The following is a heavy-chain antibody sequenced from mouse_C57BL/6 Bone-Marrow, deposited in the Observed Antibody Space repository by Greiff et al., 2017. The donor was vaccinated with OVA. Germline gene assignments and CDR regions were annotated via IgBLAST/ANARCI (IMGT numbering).Heavy chain of an antibody. CDR2: ISNGGGST. Sequence: DVKLVESGGGLVQPGGSLKLSCAASGFTFSDYYMYWVRQTPEKRLEWVAYISNGGGSTYYPDTVKGRFTISRENAKNTLYLQMSRLKSEDTAMYYCARHGSRYAMDYWGQGTSVTVSS. CDR1: GFTFSDYY. CDR3: ARHGSRYAMDY. J-gene: IGHJ4*01. V-gene: IGHV5-12*01.